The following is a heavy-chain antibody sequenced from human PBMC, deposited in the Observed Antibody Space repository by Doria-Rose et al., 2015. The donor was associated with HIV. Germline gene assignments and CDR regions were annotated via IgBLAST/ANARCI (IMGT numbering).Heavy chain of an antibody. V-gene: IGHV2-26*01. Sequence: SGPVLVKPTETLTLTCTVSGVSLSSPGMGVSWIRQRPGKALEWLANIISDDEGSYKSSLKSRLTLARGTSKSQVVLTMTDMDPVGTATYYCARIKSSRWYHKYYFDFWGQGTLVIVPA. CDR3: ARIKSSRWYHKYYFDF. D-gene: IGHD6-13*01. CDR1: GVSLSSPGMG. J-gene: IGHJ4*02. CDR2: IISDDEG.